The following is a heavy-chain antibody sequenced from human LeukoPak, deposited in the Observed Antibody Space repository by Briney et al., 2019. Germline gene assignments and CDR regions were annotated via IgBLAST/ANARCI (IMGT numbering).Heavy chain of an antibody. CDR2: IYYSGST. CDR1: GGSISSSSYY. J-gene: IGHJ4*01. V-gene: IGHV4-39*02. D-gene: IGHD5/OR15-5a*01. Sequence: SETLSLTCTVSGGSISSSSYYWGWIRQPPGKGLEWIGSIYYSGSTYYNPSLKSRVTISVDTSKNQFSLKLSSVTAADTAVYYCAREGRYVYGTSSYLYFDYWGHGALVTVSS. CDR3: AREGRYVYGTSSYLYFDY.